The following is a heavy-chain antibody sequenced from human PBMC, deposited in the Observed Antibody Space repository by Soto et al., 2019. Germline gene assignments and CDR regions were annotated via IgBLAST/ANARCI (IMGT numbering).Heavy chain of an antibody. D-gene: IGHD2-15*01. Sequence: SETLSLTCSVSGDSISTVDYFWAWIRQPPGQALEYIGYIYKSATTYYNPSFESRVAISLDTSKSQFSLNVTSVTAADTAVYFCARGRYCLTGRCFPNWFDSWGQGALVTVPQ. CDR2: IYKSATT. CDR3: ARGRYCLTGRCFPNWFDS. V-gene: IGHV4-30-4*08. CDR1: GDSISTVDYF. J-gene: IGHJ5*01.